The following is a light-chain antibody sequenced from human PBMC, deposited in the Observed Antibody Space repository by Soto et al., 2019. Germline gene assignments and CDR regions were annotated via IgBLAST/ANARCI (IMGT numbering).Light chain of an antibody. CDR3: QKCDSAPPFT. CDR1: QGISNH. J-gene: IGKJ3*01. V-gene: IGKV1-27*01. CDR2: AAS. Sequence: DIQMTQSPSSLSAAVGDRVTITCRASQGISNHLAWYQHKPGRVPKLLIYAASTLQSGVTSRFSGSGSGTDFTLTISSLQPDDVATYYCQKCDSAPPFTFGPGTKV.